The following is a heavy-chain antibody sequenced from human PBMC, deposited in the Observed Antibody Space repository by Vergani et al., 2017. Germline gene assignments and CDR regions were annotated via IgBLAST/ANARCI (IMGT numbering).Heavy chain of an antibody. V-gene: IGHV3-23*03. D-gene: IGHD2-2*01. J-gene: IGHJ3*02. CDR2: IYSGGSST. CDR1: GFTFSSYA. CDR3: AKAQPYCSSTSCPKGVGAFDI. Sequence: EVQLLESGGGLVQPGGSLRLSCAASGFTFSSYAMSWVRQAPGKGLEWVSVIYSGGSSTDYADSVKGRFTISRDNSKNTLYLQMNSLRAEDTAVYYYAKAQPYCSSTSCPKGVGAFDIWGQGTMVTVSS.